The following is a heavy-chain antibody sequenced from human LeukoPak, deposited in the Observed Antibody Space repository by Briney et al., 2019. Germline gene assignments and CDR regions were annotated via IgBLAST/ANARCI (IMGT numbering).Heavy chain of an antibody. J-gene: IGHJ4*02. V-gene: IGHV3-23*01. CDR3: ARDQYTYAHAAH. CDR1: GFTFSSYA. D-gene: IGHD5-18*01. Sequence: GGSLRLSCAASGFTFSSYAMNWVRQAPGKGLEWVSSISGSGGNTYYADSVKGRFTISRDNSKNTLHLQMNSLRAEDTAVYYCARDQYTYAHAAHWGQGTLVTVSS. CDR2: ISGSGGNT.